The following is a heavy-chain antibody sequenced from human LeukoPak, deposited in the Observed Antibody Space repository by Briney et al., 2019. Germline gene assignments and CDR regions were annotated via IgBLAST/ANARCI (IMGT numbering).Heavy chain of an antibody. J-gene: IGHJ4*02. Sequence: SETLSLTCTVSGGSISSYYWSWIRQPPGKGLEWIGYIYYSGSTNYNPSLKSRVTISVDTSKNQFSLKLSSVTAADTAVYYCARSTPVFLDYWGQGTLVTVSS. CDR3: ARSTPVFLDY. D-gene: IGHD2-15*01. V-gene: IGHV4-59*01. CDR1: GGSISSYY. CDR2: IYYSGST.